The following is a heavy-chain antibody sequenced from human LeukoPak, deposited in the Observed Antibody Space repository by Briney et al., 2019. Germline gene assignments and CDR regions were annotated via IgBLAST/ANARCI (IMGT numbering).Heavy chain of an antibody. CDR1: GFTFSSYG. V-gene: IGHV3-33*01. J-gene: IGHJ6*02. Sequence: GRSLRLSCAASGFTFSSYGMHWVRQAPGKGLEWVAVIWYDGSNKYYADSVKGRFTISRDNSKNTLYLQMNSLRAEDTAVYYCARKEGGLRYGMDVWGQGTTVTVSS. D-gene: IGHD3-16*01. CDR2: IWYDGSNK. CDR3: ARKEGGLRYGMDV.